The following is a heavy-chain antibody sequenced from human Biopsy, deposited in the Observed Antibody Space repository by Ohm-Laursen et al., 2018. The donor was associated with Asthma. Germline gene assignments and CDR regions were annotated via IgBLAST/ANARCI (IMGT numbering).Heavy chain of an antibody. D-gene: IGHD3-10*01. CDR3: ARAVDYSHYYGIDV. CDR1: GYTFNSAG. J-gene: IGHJ6*02. Sequence: SVKVSCKTSGYTFNSAGITWVRQAPGQGLEWMGWISVYNGNTKVAQKLQDRVTMITDTSTSTAYMELRSLRSDDTAVYFCARAVDYSHYYGIDVWGQGTTVTVS. CDR2: ISVYNGNT. V-gene: IGHV1-18*01.